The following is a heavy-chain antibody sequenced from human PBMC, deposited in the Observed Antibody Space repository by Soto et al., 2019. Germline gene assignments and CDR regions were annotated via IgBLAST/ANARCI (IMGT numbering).Heavy chain of an antibody. J-gene: IGHJ5*02. CDR1: GGSISSGDYY. Sequence: PSETLSLTCTVSGGSISSGDYYWSWIRQPPGKGLEWFGYIYYSGSTYYNPSLKSRVTISVDTSKNQFSLKLSSVTAADTAVYYCARGTFRYGSGNSFHLAGDWFDPWGQGTLVTVSS. D-gene: IGHD3-10*01. CDR3: ARGTFRYGSGNSFHLAGDWFDP. V-gene: IGHV4-30-4*01. CDR2: IYYSGST.